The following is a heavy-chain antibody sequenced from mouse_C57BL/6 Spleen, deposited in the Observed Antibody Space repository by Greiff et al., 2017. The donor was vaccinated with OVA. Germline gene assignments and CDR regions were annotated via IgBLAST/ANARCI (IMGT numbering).Heavy chain of an antibody. Sequence: QVQLQQPGAELVRPGSSVKLSCKASGYTFTSYWMDWVKQRPGQGLEWIGNIYPSDSETHYNQKFKDKATLTVDKSSSTAYMQLSSLTSEDSAVYDCARSGTTVVALYWYFDVWGTGTTVTVSS. CDR1: GYTFTSYW. J-gene: IGHJ1*03. V-gene: IGHV1-61*01. CDR2: IYPSDSET. D-gene: IGHD1-1*01. CDR3: ARSGTTVVALYWYFDV.